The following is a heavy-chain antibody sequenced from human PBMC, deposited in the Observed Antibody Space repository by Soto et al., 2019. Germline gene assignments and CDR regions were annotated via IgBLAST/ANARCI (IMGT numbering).Heavy chain of an antibody. D-gene: IGHD6-6*01. J-gene: IGHJ4*02. CDR3: ARRKYLDY. CDR1: GFTFGDYS. Sequence: GGSLXLSCTTSGFTFGDYSMSWFRQAPGKGLEWIGYIRSNTYGGTTEYAASVKGRFTISRDDSKRVAHLQMNSLETEDTAVYFCARRKYLDYWGQGTLVTVSS. V-gene: IGHV3-49*03. CDR2: IRSNTYGGTT.